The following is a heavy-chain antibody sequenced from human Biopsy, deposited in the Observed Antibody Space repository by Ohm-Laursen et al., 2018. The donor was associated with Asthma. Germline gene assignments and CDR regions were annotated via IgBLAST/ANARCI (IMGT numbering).Heavy chain of an antibody. CDR3: ARVPTTLRYFDL. CDR1: GGSVSSGSYY. CDR2: ISYSGST. D-gene: IGHD2-15*01. Sequence: TLSLTCTVSGGSVSSGSYYWSWIRQPPGKGLAWVSYISYSGSTDHNPSLKSRLTISMDTSKNQFSLKLSPVTAADTAVYYCARVPTTLRYFDLWGRGDLVTVSS. J-gene: IGHJ2*01. V-gene: IGHV4-61*01.